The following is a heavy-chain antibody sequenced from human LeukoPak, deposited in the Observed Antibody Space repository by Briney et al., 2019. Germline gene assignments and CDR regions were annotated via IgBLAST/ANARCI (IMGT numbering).Heavy chain of an antibody. CDR2: FTSRSGTI. Sequence: PGGSLRLSCVASGFTFSSYSMNWVRQAPGKGLEWVSSFTSRSGTIYYADSVKGRFTISRDNAKNSLYLQMNSLRAEDTALYYCAKDKRVRGYYYYGMDVWGQGTTVTVSS. CDR1: GFTFSSYS. CDR3: AKDKRVRGYYYYGMDV. V-gene: IGHV3-21*04. J-gene: IGHJ6*02. D-gene: IGHD2-2*01.